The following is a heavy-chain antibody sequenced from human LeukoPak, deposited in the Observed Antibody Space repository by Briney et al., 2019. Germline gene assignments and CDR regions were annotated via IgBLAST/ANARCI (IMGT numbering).Heavy chain of an antibody. D-gene: IGHD2-2*01. V-gene: IGHV3-48*03. J-gene: IGHJ3*02. Sequence: GGSLRLSCAASGFTFSSYEMNWVRQAPGKGLEWVSYISSSGSTIYYADSVKGRFTISRDNAKNSLYLQMNSLRAEDTAVYYCARDRYCSSTSCPSDAFDIWGQGTMVTVSS. CDR3: ARDRYCSSTSCPSDAFDI. CDR1: GFTFSSYE. CDR2: ISSSGSTI.